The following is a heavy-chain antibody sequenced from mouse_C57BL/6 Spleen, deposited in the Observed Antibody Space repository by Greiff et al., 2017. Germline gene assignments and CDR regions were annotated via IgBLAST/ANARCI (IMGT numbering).Heavy chain of an antibody. V-gene: IGHV1-81*01. CDR3: AVSISPITTVVATDY. CDR1: GYTFTSYG. D-gene: IGHD1-1*01. CDR2: IYPRSGNT. J-gene: IGHJ2*01. Sequence: VQLQQSGAELARPGASVKLSCKASGYTFTSYGISWVKQRTGQGLEWIGEIYPRSGNTYYNEKFKGKATLTADKSSSTAYMELRSLTSEDSAVYFCAVSISPITTVVATDYWGQGTTLTVSS.